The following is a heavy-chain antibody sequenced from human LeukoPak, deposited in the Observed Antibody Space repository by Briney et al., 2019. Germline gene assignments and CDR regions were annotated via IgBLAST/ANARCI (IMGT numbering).Heavy chain of an antibody. V-gene: IGHV3-23*01. D-gene: IGHD3-10*01. J-gene: IGHJ4*02. Sequence: PGGSLRLSCAASGFTFSSYGMSWVRQAPGKGLEWVSAISGSGGSTYYADSVKGRFTISRDNSKNTLYLQMNSLRAEDTAVYYCAKSSGYGSGSYYIDYWGQGTLVTVSS. CDR1: GFTFSSYG. CDR3: AKSSGYGSGSYYIDY. CDR2: ISGSGGST.